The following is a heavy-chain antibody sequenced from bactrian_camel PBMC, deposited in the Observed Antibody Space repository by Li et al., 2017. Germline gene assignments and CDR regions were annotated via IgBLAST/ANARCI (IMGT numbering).Heavy chain of an antibody. V-gene: IGHV3S53*01. CDR1: GSYKRGSMC. J-gene: IGHJ4*01. Sequence: VQLVESGGGSVRAGGSLELSCTVHGSYKRGSMCMGWYRQVPDKKREAVATIESDGSTRYADSVKGRFAISKDNAKRTLYLQMNSLKPEDTAMYYCAADYSRRTVVARNWDYWGQGTQVTVS. CDR3: AADYSRRTVVARNWDY. CDR2: IESDGST. D-gene: IGHD6*01.